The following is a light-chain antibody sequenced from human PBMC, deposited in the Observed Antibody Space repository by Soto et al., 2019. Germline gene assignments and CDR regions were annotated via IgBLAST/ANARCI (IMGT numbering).Light chain of an antibody. V-gene: IGKV1-5*03. Sequence: GDRVTITCRASQRIDTWFAWYQHKPGTAPNLLIYKTTILQSGVPSRFRGSRAGTEFTLAISILEADDFATYYCQHYESFPPWTFGQGTKVE. J-gene: IGKJ1*01. CDR3: QHYESFPPWT. CDR1: QRIDTW. CDR2: KTT.